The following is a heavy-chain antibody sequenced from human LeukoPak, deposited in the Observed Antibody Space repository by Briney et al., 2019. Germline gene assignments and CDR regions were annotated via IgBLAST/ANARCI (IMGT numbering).Heavy chain of an antibody. Sequence: GGSLRLSCAASGFTFSNAWMSWVRQAPGRGLEWVGRIKRKGDDGTIDYAAPVKGRLSISRDDSKNTLYVQMNSLKSEDTAVYYCTAGTGRSDFDCWGQGTMVSVSS. J-gene: IGHJ4*02. V-gene: IGHV3-15*01. CDR3: TAGTGRSDFDC. D-gene: IGHD3/OR15-3a*01. CDR1: GFTFSNAW. CDR2: IKRKGDDGTI.